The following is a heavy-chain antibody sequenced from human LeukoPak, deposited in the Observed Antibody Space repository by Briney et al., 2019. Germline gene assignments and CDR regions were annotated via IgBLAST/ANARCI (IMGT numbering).Heavy chain of an antibody. V-gene: IGHV3-7*01. J-gene: IGHJ4*02. CDR3: ARKGKYNYDSSGYYFDY. D-gene: IGHD3-22*01. CDR2: IKQDGSEK. CDR1: GFTFSRYW. Sequence: GGSLRLSCAASGFTFSRYWMSWVRQAPGKGLEWVANIKQDGSEKYYVDSVKGRFTISRDNAKNSLYLQMNSLRAEDTAVYYCARKGKYNYDSSGYYFDYWGQGTLVTVSS.